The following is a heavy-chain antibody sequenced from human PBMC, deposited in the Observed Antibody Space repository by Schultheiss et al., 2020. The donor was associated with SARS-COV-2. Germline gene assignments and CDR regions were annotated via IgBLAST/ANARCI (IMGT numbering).Heavy chain of an antibody. CDR3: ASGTYGGQRDY. J-gene: IGHJ4*02. CDR1: GFTFSSYG. Sequence: GGSLRLSCAASGFTFSSYGMHWVRQAPGKGLEWVAVIWYDGSNKYYADSVKGRFTISRDNSKNTLYLQMNSLRAEDTAVYYCASGTYGGQRDYWGQGTLVTVSS. CDR2: IWYDGSNK. V-gene: IGHV3-33*01. D-gene: IGHD4/OR15-4a*01.